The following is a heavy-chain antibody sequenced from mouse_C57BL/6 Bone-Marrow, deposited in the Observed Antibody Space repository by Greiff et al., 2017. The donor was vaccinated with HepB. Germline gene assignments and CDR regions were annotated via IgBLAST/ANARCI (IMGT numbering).Heavy chain of an antibody. V-gene: IGHV7-1*01. CDR1: GFTFSDFY. D-gene: IGHD2-1*01. CDR3: ARDAYYGIHYYAMDY. Sequence: EVQLVESGGGLVQSGRSLRLSCATSGFTFSDFYMEWVRQAPGKGLEWIAASRNKANDYTTEYSASVKGRFIVSRDTSQSILYLQMNALRAEDTAIYYCARDAYYGIHYYAMDYWGQGTSVTVSS. J-gene: IGHJ4*01. CDR2: SRNKANDYTT.